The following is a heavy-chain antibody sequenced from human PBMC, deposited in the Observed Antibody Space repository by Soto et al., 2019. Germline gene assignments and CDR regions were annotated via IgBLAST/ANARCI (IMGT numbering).Heavy chain of an antibody. Sequence: ASVKVACKASGYTFTIYGSSWVRQAPGQGLEWMGWISAYNGNTNYAQKLQGRVTMTTDTSTSTAYMELRSLRSDDTAVYYCARSPQGSFDYWGQGTLVTVSS. CDR1: GYTFTIYG. CDR3: ARSPQGSFDY. J-gene: IGHJ4*02. V-gene: IGHV1-18*01. CDR2: ISAYNGNT.